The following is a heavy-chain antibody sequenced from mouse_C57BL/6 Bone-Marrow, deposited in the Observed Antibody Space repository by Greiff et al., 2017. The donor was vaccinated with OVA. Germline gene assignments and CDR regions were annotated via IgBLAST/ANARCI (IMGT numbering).Heavy chain of an antibody. CDR3: ARREDWYFDV. CDR2: IWSGGST. V-gene: IGHV2-2*01. J-gene: IGHJ1*03. CDR1: GFSLTSYG. Sequence: QVQLQQSGPGLVQPSQSLSITCTVSGFSLTSYGVHWVRQSPGKGLEWLGVIWSGGSTDYNAAFISRLSISKDNSKSQVFFKMNSLQADDTAIYDCARREDWYFDVWGTGTTVTVSS.